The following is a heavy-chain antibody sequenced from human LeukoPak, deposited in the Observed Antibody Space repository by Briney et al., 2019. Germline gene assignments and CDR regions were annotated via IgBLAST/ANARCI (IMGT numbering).Heavy chain of an antibody. J-gene: IGHJ4*02. Sequence: TSETLSLTCTVSGGSISSGDYYWSWIRQPPGKGLEWIGYIYYSGSTYYNPSLKSRVTISVDTSKNQFSLKLSSVTAADTAVYYCARDKGSSSWPYYFDYRGQGTLVTVSS. CDR1: GGSISSGDYY. V-gene: IGHV4-30-4*01. CDR3: ARDKGSSSWPYYFDY. CDR2: IYYSGST. D-gene: IGHD6-13*01.